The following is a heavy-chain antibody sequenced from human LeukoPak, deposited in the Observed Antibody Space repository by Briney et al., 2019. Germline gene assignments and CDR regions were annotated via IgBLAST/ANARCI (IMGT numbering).Heavy chain of an antibody. CDR3: ARLLGSGTTYDY. CDR2: LWPDGGTD. Sequence: GGSLRLSCAASGFIFSDSWMSWVRQAPGKGLEWVATLWPDGGTDHYLDSVQGRFTISRDNAENSLYLQMNSLRVEDTAMYYCARLLGSGTTYDYRGQGSLVTVSP. J-gene: IGHJ4*02. D-gene: IGHD1-7*01. V-gene: IGHV3-7*01. CDR1: GFIFSDSW.